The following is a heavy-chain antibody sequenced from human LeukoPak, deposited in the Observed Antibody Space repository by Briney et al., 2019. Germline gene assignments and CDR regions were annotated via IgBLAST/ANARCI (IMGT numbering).Heavy chain of an antibody. J-gene: IGHJ4*02. CDR1: GFTFSGSA. Sequence: GGSLRLSCAASGFTFSGSAMHWVRQASGKGLEWVGRIRSKANSYATAYAAPVKGRFTISRDDSKNTAYLQMNSLKTEDTAVYYCTRHANPDCSGGSCYSGRTDYWGQGTLVTVSS. CDR3: TRHANPDCSGGSCYSGRTDY. D-gene: IGHD2-15*01. V-gene: IGHV3-73*01. CDR2: IRSKANSYAT.